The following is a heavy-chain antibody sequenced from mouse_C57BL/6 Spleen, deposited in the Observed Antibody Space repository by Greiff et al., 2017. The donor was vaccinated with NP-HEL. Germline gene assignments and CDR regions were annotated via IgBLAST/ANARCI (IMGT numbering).Heavy chain of an antibody. V-gene: IGHV1-4*01. J-gene: IGHJ3*01. D-gene: IGHD2-5*01. CDR2: INPSSGYT. CDR3: ARGDSNYVLAWFAY. CDR1: GYTFTSYT. Sequence: QVQLKESGAELARPGASVKMSCKASGYTFTSYTMHWVKQRPGQGLEWIGYINPSSGYTKYNQKFKDKATLTADKSSSTAYMQLSSLTSEDSAVYYCARGDSNYVLAWFAYWGQGTLVTVSA.